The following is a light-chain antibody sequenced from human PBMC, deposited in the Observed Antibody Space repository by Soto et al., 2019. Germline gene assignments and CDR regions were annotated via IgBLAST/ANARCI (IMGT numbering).Light chain of an antibody. Sequence: QSVVTQPPSVSGTPGQRVTISCSGSSSNVGTHAVTWYQHLPGLAPKLLLYNDYQRPSGVPDRFSGSKSGTSASLAITGLQSEDEGDYYCASWHESLNGPLYVFGTGTQLTVL. CDR1: SSNVGTHA. J-gene: IGLJ1*01. CDR3: ASWHESLNGPLYV. CDR2: NDY. V-gene: IGLV1-44*01.